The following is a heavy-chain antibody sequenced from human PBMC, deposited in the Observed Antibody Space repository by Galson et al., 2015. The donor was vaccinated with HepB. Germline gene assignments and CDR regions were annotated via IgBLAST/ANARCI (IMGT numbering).Heavy chain of an antibody. CDR3: AKSTSYYYYCMDV. CDR1: GGSISSGDYY. Sequence: LAVTCTVSGGSISSGDYYWSWLRQRAGGGVEWSGYIYYSGSTYYNPTLKRRVTISVDTSKNQSSLKLSSVTAADTAVYYFAKSTSYYYYCMDVWGKGTTVTVSS. J-gene: IGHJ6*03. CDR2: IYYSGST. V-gene: IGHV4-30-4*01.